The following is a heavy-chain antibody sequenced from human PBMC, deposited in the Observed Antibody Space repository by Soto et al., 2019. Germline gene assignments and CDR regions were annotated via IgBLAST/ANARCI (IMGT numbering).Heavy chain of an antibody. J-gene: IGHJ4*02. CDR1: GFTFGDHY. D-gene: IGHD1-20*01. CDR3: TRVASRYYYYDY. V-gene: IGHV3-72*01. CDR2: SRNKVNSYTT. Sequence: EVPLVESGGGLVQPGGSLRVSCAVSGFTFGDHYMDWVRQAPGKGLEWVGRSRNKVNSYTTEYAASVQGRFTISRDDSENSLYLQMNSLKTEDTAVYYCTRVASRYYYYDYWGQGTLVIVSS.